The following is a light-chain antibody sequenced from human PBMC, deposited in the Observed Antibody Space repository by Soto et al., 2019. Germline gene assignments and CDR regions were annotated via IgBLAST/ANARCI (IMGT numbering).Light chain of an antibody. CDR3: QVWDSSSDPLYV. CDR2: YDS. CDR1: NNGSKS. Sequence: SYELTQPPSVSVAPGQTARITCGGNNNGSKSVHWYQQKPGQAPVLVIYYDSDRPSGIPERFSGSNSGNTATLTISRVEAGDEADYYCQVWDSSSDPLYVFGTGTKLTVL. V-gene: IGLV3-21*04. J-gene: IGLJ1*01.